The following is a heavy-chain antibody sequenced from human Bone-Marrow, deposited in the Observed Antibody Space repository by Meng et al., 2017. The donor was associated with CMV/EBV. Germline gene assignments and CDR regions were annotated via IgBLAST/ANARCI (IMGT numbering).Heavy chain of an antibody. V-gene: IGHV1-2*02. Sequence: ASVKVSCKASGGTFSSYTISWVRQAPGQGLEWMGWINPNSGGTNYAQKFQGRVTMTRDTSISTAYMELSRLRSDDTAVYYCARGGIAAAGPSSYWGQGTLVTVSS. CDR3: ARGGIAAAGPSSY. J-gene: IGHJ4*02. D-gene: IGHD6-13*01. CDR2: INPNSGGT. CDR1: GGTFSSYT.